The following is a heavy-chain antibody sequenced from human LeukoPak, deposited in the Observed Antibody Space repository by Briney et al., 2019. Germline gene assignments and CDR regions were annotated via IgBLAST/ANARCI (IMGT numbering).Heavy chain of an antibody. J-gene: IGHJ4*02. Sequence: SVKVSCKASGYTFTSYGISWVPQAPGQGLEWIGRIIPIFGTANYAQKLQGRVTITTDESTSTAYMELSSLRSEGTALYYCARGDLGGYSYRLDYWGQGTLVTVSS. D-gene: IGHD5-18*01. CDR3: ARGDLGGYSYRLDY. V-gene: IGHV1-69*05. CDR1: GYTFTSYG. CDR2: IIPIFGTA.